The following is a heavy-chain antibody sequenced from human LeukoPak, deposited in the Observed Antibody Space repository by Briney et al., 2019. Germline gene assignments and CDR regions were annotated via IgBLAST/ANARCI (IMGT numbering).Heavy chain of an antibody. D-gene: IGHD1-7*01. CDR2: IYPADSDT. J-gene: IGHJ4*02. V-gene: IGHV5-51*01. CDR1: GYSSISYW. Sequence: GESLKISCKGSGYSSISYWSGWVRQMPGKGLEWMGIIYPADSDTRYSPSFQGQVTISADKSITTAYLQWSSLKASDTAMYYCARLGGAGTTNYFDYWGQGTLVTVSS. CDR3: ARLGGAGTTNYFDY.